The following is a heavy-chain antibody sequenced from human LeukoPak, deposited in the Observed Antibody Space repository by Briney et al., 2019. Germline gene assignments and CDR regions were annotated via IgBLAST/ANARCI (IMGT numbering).Heavy chain of an antibody. CDR1: GFTFSGHW. CDR2: INTDGSDT. D-gene: IGHD5-24*01. CDR3: TRSGYMNGYDY. Sequence: PGGSLRLSCAASGFTFSGHWMHWVRQVPGKGLMGVSRINTDGSDTTYADSVKGRFTISRDNAKNTLYLQMNSLTAEDTAVYYCTRSGYMNGYDYWGQGTLVTVSS. J-gene: IGHJ4*02. V-gene: IGHV3-74*03.